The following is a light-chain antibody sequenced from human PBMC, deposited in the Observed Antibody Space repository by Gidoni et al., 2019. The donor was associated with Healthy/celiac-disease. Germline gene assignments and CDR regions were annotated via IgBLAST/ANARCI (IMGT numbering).Light chain of an antibody. J-gene: IGKJ3*01. V-gene: IGKV1-39*01. CDR1: QSISSY. Sequence: DIQITHSPSSLSASVGDRVTITCRASQSISSYLNWYQQKPGKAPKLLIYAASSLQSGVPSRCSGSGSGTDFTLTISSLQPEDFATYYCQQSYSTPRFTFGPGTKVDIK. CDR3: QQSYSTPRFT. CDR2: AAS.